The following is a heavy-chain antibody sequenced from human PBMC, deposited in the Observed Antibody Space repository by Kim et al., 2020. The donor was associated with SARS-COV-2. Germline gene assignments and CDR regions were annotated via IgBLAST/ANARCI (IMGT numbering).Heavy chain of an antibody. J-gene: IGHJ4*02. CDR2: GST. D-gene: IGHD3-16*01. V-gene: IGHV4-59*01. CDR3: ARVGEGFDY. Sequence: GSTNYNPTRKCRVTISVDTSKNQFSLKLSSVTAADTAVYYCARVGEGFDYWGQGTLVTVSS.